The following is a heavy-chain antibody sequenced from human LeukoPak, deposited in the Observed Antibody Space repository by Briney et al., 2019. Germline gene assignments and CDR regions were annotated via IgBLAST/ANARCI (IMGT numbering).Heavy chain of an antibody. Sequence: GGSLRLSCAASGFTFSSYAMSWVRQAPGKGLEWVSAISGSGGSTYYADSVKGRFTISRDNSKNTLYLQMNSLRAEDTAVYYCPKAPPGWLGEFAYWGQETLVTVSP. CDR3: PKAPPGWLGEFAY. J-gene: IGHJ4*02. V-gene: IGHV3-23*01. D-gene: IGHD3-9*01. CDR1: GFTFSSYA. CDR2: ISGSGGST.